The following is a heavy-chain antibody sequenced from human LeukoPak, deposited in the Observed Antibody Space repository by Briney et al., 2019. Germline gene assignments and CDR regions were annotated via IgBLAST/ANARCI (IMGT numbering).Heavy chain of an antibody. D-gene: IGHD2-21*02. J-gene: IGHJ4*02. CDR3: ARHPNPDLAYCGGDCYYFDY. V-gene: IGHV4-34*01. CDR1: GGSFSGYY. CDR2: INHSGST. Sequence: SETLSLTCAVYGGSFSGYYWSWIRQPPGKGLEWIGEINHSGSTNYNPSLKSRVTISVDTSKNQFSLKLSSVTAADTAVYYCARHPNPDLAYCGGDCYYFDYWGQGTLVTVSS.